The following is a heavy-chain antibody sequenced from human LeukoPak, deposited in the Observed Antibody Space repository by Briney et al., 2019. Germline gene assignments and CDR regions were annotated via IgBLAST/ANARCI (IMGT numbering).Heavy chain of an antibody. CDR1: GFTFTNYA. D-gene: IGHD3-3*01. J-gene: IGHJ4*02. Sequence: GGSLRLSCAASGFTFTNYAMSWVRQAPGKGLEWVSGISGSGGSTYYAESVKGRFTISRDNSKNTLYLQMNTLRAEDTAVYYYAKEDDFWSGYYFDYWGQGTLVTVSS. CDR3: AKEDDFWSGYYFDY. V-gene: IGHV3-23*01. CDR2: ISGSGGST.